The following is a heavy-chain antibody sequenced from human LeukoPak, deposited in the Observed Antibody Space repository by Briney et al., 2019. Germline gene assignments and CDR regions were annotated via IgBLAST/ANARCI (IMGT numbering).Heavy chain of an antibody. Sequence: GGSLRLSCAASGFTFKTYWMSWVRQAPGKRLEWVANIKEDGSAKYYVDSVKGRFTISRDNARNSVYLQMNSLRAEDTGVYYCARDEIGGYFDYWGQGILVTVSS. J-gene: IGHJ4*02. CDR2: IKEDGSAK. CDR1: GFTFKTYW. D-gene: IGHD3-10*01. CDR3: ARDEIGGYFDY. V-gene: IGHV3-7*01.